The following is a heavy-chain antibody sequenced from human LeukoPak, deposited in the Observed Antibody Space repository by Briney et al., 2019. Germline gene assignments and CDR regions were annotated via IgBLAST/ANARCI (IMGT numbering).Heavy chain of an antibody. D-gene: IGHD3-22*01. V-gene: IGHV1-58*02. CDR1: GFIFTSSA. CDR3: AADPSYDSSGYYYPYYYYGMDV. CDR2: IVVGSGNT. Sequence: SVKVSCKASGFIFTSSAMQWVRQARGQRLEWIGWIVVGSGNTNYAQKFQERVTITRDMSTSTAYMELSSLRSEDTAVYYCAADPSYDSSGYYYPYYYYGMDVWGQGTTVTVSS. J-gene: IGHJ6*02.